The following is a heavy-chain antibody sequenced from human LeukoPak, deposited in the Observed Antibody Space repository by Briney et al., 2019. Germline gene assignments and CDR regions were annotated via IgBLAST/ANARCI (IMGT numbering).Heavy chain of an antibody. Sequence: ASVKVSCKASGYTFTSYDINWVRQATGQGLEWMGWMNPNSGNTGYAQKFQGRVTMTRNTSISTAYMELSSLRSEDTAVYYCASVGVVTRVNAFDIWGQGTMVTVSS. CDR2: MNPNSGNT. J-gene: IGHJ3*02. V-gene: IGHV1-8*01. D-gene: IGHD2-21*02. CDR3: ASVGVVTRVNAFDI. CDR1: GYTFTSYD.